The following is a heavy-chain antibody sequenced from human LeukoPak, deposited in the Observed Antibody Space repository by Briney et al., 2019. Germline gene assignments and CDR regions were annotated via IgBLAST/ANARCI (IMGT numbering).Heavy chain of an antibody. J-gene: IGHJ1*01. Sequence: GRSLRLSCAASGFTFDDYAMHWVRQAPGKGLEWVSGISWNSGSIGYADSVKGRFTISRDNAKNSLYLQMNSLRAEDTALYYCAKASDCSSTSCYTAYFQHWGQGTLVTVSS. CDR2: ISWNSGSI. CDR1: GFTFDDYA. CDR3: AKASDCSSTSCYTAYFQH. V-gene: IGHV3-9*01. D-gene: IGHD2-2*02.